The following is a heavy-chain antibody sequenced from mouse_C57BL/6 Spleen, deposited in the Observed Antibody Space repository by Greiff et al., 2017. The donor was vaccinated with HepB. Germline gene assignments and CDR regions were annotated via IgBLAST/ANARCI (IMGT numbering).Heavy chain of an antibody. Sequence: QVQLQQPGAELVKPGASVKMSCKASGYTFTSYWITWVKQRPGQGLEWIGDIYPGSGSTNYNEKFKSKATLTVDTSSSTAYMQLSSLTSEDSAVYYCARSLYYGSSYVAYWGQGTLVTVSA. V-gene: IGHV1-55*01. J-gene: IGHJ3*01. CDR2: IYPGSGST. CDR3: ARSLYYGSSYVAY. D-gene: IGHD1-1*01. CDR1: GYTFTSYW.